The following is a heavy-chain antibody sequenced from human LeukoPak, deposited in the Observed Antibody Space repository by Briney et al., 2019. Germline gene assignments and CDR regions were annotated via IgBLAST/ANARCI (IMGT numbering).Heavy chain of an antibody. CDR3: ARETTVTEDAFDI. V-gene: IGHV4-61*01. Sequence: PSETLSLTCTVSGGSVSSGSYYWSWIRQPPGKGLDWIGYIYYSGSTNYNPSLKSRVTISVDTSKNQFSLKLSSVTAADTAVYYCARETTVTEDAFDIWGQGTMVTVSS. J-gene: IGHJ3*02. CDR2: IYYSGST. CDR1: GGSVSSGSYY. D-gene: IGHD4-17*01.